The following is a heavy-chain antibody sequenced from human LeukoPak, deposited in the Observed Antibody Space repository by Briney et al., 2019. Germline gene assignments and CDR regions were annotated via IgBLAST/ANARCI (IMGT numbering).Heavy chain of an antibody. J-gene: IGHJ4*02. D-gene: IGHD4-11*01. CDR1: GGSISSSSYY. CDR2: IYYSGST. CDR3: ARHLTTTYIDY. V-gene: IGHV4-39*01. Sequence: SETLSLTCTVSGGSISSSSYYWGWIRQPPGKGLEWIRSIYYSGSTYYNPSLKSRVTISVDTSKNQFSLKLSSVTAADTAVYYCARHLTTTYIDYWGQGTLVTVSS.